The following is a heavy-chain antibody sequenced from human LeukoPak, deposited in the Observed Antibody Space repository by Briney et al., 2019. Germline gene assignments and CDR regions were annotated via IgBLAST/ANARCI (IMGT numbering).Heavy chain of an antibody. J-gene: IGHJ4*02. Sequence: GASVKVSCQASGYTSTGYYMHWVRQAPGQGLEWMGWINPNSGGTNYAQKFQGRVTMTRDTSISTAYMELSSLRSDDTAVYYCARYRPDTADDYWGQGTLVTVSS. CDR1: GYTSTGYY. D-gene: IGHD5-18*01. V-gene: IGHV1-2*02. CDR2: INPNSGGT. CDR3: ARYRPDTADDY.